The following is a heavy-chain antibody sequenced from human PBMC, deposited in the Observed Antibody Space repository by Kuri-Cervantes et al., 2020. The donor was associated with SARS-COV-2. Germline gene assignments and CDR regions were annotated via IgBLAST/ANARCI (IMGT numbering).Heavy chain of an antibody. V-gene: IGHV5-10-1*01. D-gene: IGHD6-19*01. J-gene: IGHJ4*02. CDR3: ARLIAEAGTPDY. CDR2: IDPSDSYT. Sequence: GGSLRLSCKGSGYSFTSYWISWVRQLPGKGLEWMGRIDPSDSYTNYSPSFQGHVTISADKSISTAYLQWSSLKASDTAMYYCARLIAEAGTPDYWGQGTLVTVSS. CDR1: GYSFTSYW.